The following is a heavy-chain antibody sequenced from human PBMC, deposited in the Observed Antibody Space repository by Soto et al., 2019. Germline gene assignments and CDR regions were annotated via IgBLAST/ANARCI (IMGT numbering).Heavy chain of an antibody. Sequence: VQLVQSGAEVKKPGESLKMSCKVSGYTFSTYWIAWVRQMPGKGLEWMGIIYPGDSETRYNPSFQGQVTISADASVSTAYLQWTSLKASDTGIYYCARAREGGYGGYDAPLDYWGQGTPVTVSS. CDR3: ARAREGGYGGYDAPLDY. J-gene: IGHJ4*02. CDR2: IYPGDSET. V-gene: IGHV5-51*01. D-gene: IGHD5-12*01. CDR1: GYTFSTYW.